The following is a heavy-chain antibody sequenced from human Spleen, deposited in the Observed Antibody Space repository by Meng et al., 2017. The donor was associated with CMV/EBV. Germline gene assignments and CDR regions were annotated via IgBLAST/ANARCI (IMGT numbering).Heavy chain of an antibody. CDR1: FTFSSYW. Sequence: FTFSSYWMPWVRQAPGKGLVWVSRINSDGSSTSYADSVKGRFTISRDNAKNTLYLQMNSLRAEDTATYYCAKALYCSTTSSCVFDYWGQGTLVTVSS. J-gene: IGHJ4*02. D-gene: IGHD2-2*01. CDR2: INSDGSST. CDR3: AKALYCSTTSSCVFDY. V-gene: IGHV3-74*01.